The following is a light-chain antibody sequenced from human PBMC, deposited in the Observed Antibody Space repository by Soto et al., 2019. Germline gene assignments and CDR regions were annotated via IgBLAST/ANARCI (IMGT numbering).Light chain of an antibody. CDR2: DSY. Sequence: EIVLTQSPATLCVSPGERVTLSCRASQGIGSTLAWYRQQPGQAPGLLIYDSYIRATGVPARFSGTRSGTDFTLTISSLQSEDFAVYYCQHYNYWPYTLGQGTKVDTK. CDR3: QHYNYWPYT. V-gene: IGKV3-15*01. CDR1: QGIGST. J-gene: IGKJ2*01.